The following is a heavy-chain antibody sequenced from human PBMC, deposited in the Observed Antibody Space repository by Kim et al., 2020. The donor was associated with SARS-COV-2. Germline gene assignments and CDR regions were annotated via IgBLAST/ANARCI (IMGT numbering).Heavy chain of an antibody. D-gene: IGHD1-26*01. V-gene: IGHV3-74*01. J-gene: IGHJ5*02. CDR3: AIVGATVWFDP. CDR2: INSDGSST. CDR1: GLTFSSYW. Sequence: GGSLRLSCAASGLTFSSYWMHWVRQAPGKGLVWVSRINSDGSSTSYAASVKGRFTISRDNAKNTLYLQMNSLRAEDTAVYYCAIVGATVWFDPWGQGTLVTVSS.